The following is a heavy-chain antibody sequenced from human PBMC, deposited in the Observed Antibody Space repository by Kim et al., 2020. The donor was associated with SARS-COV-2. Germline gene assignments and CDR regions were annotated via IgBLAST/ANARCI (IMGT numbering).Heavy chain of an antibody. CDR1: GGSISSSSYY. CDR2: IYYSGST. Sequence: SETLSLTCTVSGGSISSSSYYWGWIRQPPGKGLEWIGSIYYSGSTYYNPSLKSRVTISVDTSKNQFSLKLSSVTAADTAVYYCASPHCSTSCLDQYYYYGMDVWGQGTTVTVSS. D-gene: IGHD2-2*01. CDR3: ASPHCSTSCLDQYYYYGMDV. V-gene: IGHV4-39*01. J-gene: IGHJ6*02.